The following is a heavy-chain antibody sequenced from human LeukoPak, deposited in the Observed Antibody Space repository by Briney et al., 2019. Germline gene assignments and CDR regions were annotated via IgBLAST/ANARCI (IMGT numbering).Heavy chain of an antibody. V-gene: IGHV1-2*02. J-gene: IGHJ3*02. Sequence: ASVKVSCKASGYTFTSYDINWVRQATGQGLEWMGWINPNSGGTNYAQQFQGRVTMTRDTSISTAYMELSRLRSDDTALYYCARAPLDYDILTGPVPGAFNIWGQGTMVTVSS. CDR1: GYTFTSYD. CDR2: INPNSGGT. CDR3: ARAPLDYDILTGPVPGAFNI. D-gene: IGHD3-9*01.